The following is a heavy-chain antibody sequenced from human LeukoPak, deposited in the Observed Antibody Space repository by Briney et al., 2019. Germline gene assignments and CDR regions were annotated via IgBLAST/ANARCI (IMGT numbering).Heavy chain of an antibody. D-gene: IGHD3-10*01. CDR2: INPNSGGT. Sequence: GASVKVSCKASGYTFTGYYMHWVRQAPGQGLEWMGWINPNSGGTNYAQKFQGRVTMTRDTSISTAYMELSRLRSDDTAVYYCAREYYYGSGSYLDYWGQGTLVTASS. V-gene: IGHV1-2*02. CDR3: AREYYYGSGSYLDY. CDR1: GYTFTGYY. J-gene: IGHJ4*02.